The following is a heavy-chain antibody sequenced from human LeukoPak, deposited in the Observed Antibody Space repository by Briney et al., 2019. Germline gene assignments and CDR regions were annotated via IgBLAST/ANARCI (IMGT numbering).Heavy chain of an antibody. Sequence: PGGSLRLSCAASGFTFSSYAMHRVRQGPGKGLEYVSAISSNGGSTYYANSVKGRFTISRDNFKNTLYLQMGSLRAGDMAVYYCARAWKGWGAFDIWGQGTMVTVSS. CDR3: ARAWKGWGAFDI. D-gene: IGHD6-19*01. CDR1: GFTFSSYA. CDR2: ISSNGGST. J-gene: IGHJ3*02. V-gene: IGHV3-64*01.